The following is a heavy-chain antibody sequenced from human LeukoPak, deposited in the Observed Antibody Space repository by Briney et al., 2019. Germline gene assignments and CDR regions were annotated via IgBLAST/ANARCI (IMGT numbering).Heavy chain of an antibody. V-gene: IGHV3-7*04. D-gene: IGHD2-21*02. Sequence: PGGSLRLSCAASGFTFSTYWMTWVRQAPGKGLEWVASIKEYGSDKYYVDSVKGRFTISRDSAKNSLFLQMNSLRADDTAVYYCARDQWRLFDYWGQGTLVTVSS. CDR2: IKEYGSDK. CDR3: ARDQWRLFDY. CDR1: GFTFSTYW. J-gene: IGHJ4*02.